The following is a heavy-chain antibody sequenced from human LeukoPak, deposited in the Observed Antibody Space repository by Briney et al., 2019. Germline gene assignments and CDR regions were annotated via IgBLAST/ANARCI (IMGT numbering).Heavy chain of an antibody. CDR2: INHSGST. J-gene: IGHJ4*02. CDR3: ARPRRGSYTRYFDY. D-gene: IGHD1-26*01. V-gene: IGHV4-34*01. CDR1: GGSISSYY. Sequence: SETLSLTCTVSGGSISSYYWSWIRQPPGKGLEWIGEINHSGSTNYNPSLKSRVTISVDTSKNQFSLKLSSVTAADTAVYYCARPRRGSYTRYFDYWGQGTLVTVSS.